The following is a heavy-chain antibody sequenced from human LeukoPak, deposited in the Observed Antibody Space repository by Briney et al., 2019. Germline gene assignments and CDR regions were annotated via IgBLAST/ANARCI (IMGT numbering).Heavy chain of an antibody. CDR2: IYYSGST. D-gene: IGHD2-15*01. CDR3: ARDSPTCSGGSCYDTVDY. J-gene: IGHJ4*02. Sequence: SETLSLTCTVSGGSISSYYWSWIRQPPGKGLEWIGYIYYSGSTNYNPSLKSRVTISVDTPKNQFSLKLSSVTAADTAVYYCARDSPTCSGGSCYDTVDYWGQGTLVTVSS. V-gene: IGHV4-59*01. CDR1: GGSISSYY.